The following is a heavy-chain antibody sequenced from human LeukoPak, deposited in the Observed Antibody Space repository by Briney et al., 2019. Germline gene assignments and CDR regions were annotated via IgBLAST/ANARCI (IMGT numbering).Heavy chain of an antibody. D-gene: IGHD6-19*01. CDR1: GGSISSGGYS. V-gene: IGHV4-31*03. CDR3: ARDRVWYSSGWYRGLDY. Sequence: KSSETLSLTCTVSGGSISSGGYSWSWIRQHPGKGLEWIGYIYYSGSTYYNPSLKSRVTISVDTSKNQFSLKLSSVTAADTAVYYCARDRVWYSSGWYRGLDYWGQGTLVTVSS. CDR2: IYYSGST. J-gene: IGHJ4*02.